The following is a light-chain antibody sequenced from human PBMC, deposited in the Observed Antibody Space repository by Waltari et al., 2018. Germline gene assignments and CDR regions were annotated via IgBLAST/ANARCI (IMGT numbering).Light chain of an antibody. Sequence: HSALTQPASVSGSPGQSITISCTGTSSDIGNYNYVSWYQQHPGKAPKLMIFDVSNRPSWVSERFSGSKSGNTASLTISGLQAEDEADYYCSSYISSDTLELFGGGTSLTVL. CDR1: SSDIGNYNY. J-gene: IGLJ2*01. CDR2: DVS. CDR3: SSYISSDTLEL. V-gene: IGLV2-14*03.